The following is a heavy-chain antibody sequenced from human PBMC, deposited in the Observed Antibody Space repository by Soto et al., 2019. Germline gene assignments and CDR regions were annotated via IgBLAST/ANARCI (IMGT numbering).Heavy chain of an antibody. CDR2: ISYDGSNK. CDR1: GFTFSSYA. J-gene: IGHJ4*02. D-gene: IGHD6-13*01. Sequence: QVQLVESGGGVVQPGRSLRLSCAASGFTFSSYAMHWVRQAPGKGLEWVAVISYDGSNKYYADSVKGRFTISRDNSKNTLYLQMNSLRAEDTAVYYCARGHPRIAAAGTRVFDYWGQGTLVTVSS. CDR3: ARGHPRIAAAGTRVFDY. V-gene: IGHV3-30-3*01.